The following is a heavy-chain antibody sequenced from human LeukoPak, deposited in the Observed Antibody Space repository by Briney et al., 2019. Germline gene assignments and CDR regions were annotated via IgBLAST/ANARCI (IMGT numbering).Heavy chain of an antibody. J-gene: IGHJ3*02. CDR3: ARVASTVTLPNAFDI. CDR1: GFTFDDYG. V-gene: IGHV3-20*04. CDR2: INWNSGVT. Sequence: GGSLRLSCAASGFTFDDYGMSWVRQVPGRGLEWICGINWNSGVTGYADSVKGRFNISRDNAKNSLFLQMNSLRAEDTAVYYCARVASTVTLPNAFDIWGQGTMVTVSS. D-gene: IGHD4-17*01.